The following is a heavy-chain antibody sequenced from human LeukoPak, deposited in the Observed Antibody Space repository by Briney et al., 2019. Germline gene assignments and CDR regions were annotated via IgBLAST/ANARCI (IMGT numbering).Heavy chain of an antibody. Sequence: PGGALRLSCAASGFTLCSYWMTWVRQGPGKGLEGVANIKQDGSEKYYVDSVKGRFTISRDNAKNSLYLQMNSLRAEDTAVYYCARGVWFGEPPLMDVWGQGTTVTVSS. D-gene: IGHD3-10*01. V-gene: IGHV3-7*03. CDR2: IKQDGSEK. J-gene: IGHJ6*02. CDR3: ARGVWFGEPPLMDV. CDR1: GFTLCSYW.